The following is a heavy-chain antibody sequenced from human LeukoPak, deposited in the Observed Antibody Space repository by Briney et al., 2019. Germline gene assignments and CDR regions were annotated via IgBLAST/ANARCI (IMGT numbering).Heavy chain of an antibody. CDR1: GFTFSSYG. CDR2: ISGSGGSI. Sequence: GGSLRLSCTASGFTFSSYGMSWVRQAPGKGLEWVSAISGSGGSIYYADSVKGRFTISRDNSKNTLYLQMNSLRAEDTAVYYCAKDRSRVNSDMDVWGKGTTVTISS. D-gene: IGHD4-23*01. CDR3: AKDRSRVNSDMDV. J-gene: IGHJ6*03. V-gene: IGHV3-23*01.